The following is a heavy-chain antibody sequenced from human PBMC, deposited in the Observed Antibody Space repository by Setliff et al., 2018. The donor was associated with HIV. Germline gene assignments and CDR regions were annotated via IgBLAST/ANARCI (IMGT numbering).Heavy chain of an antibody. Sequence: SETLSLTCTVSGGSISSYYWGWIRQPPGKGLEWIGYIYYSGSTYYNPSLKSRVTMSIDTSTQQFFLNVTSVTAADTAVYYCAGFSYNFWVYRFDHWGQGALVTVSS. V-gene: IGHV4-59*06. CDR1: GGSISSYY. CDR3: AGFSYNFWVYRFDH. D-gene: IGHD3-3*01. CDR2: IYYSGST. J-gene: IGHJ4*02.